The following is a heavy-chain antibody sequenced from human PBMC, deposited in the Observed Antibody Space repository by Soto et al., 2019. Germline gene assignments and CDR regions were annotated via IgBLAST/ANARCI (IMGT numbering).Heavy chain of an antibody. Sequence: QPGGSLRLSCAASGFAFSDHYMDWVRQAPGKDLEWVGRIRNKANFYATEYAASVKGRFSISRDDSKNSLYLQMNRLKIEDTAIYYCTRVRLFHTIPKPGMDVWGQGTTVTV. CDR2: IRNKANFYAT. J-gene: IGHJ6*02. D-gene: IGHD2-2*01. V-gene: IGHV3-72*01. CDR1: GFAFSDHY. CDR3: TRVRLFHTIPKPGMDV.